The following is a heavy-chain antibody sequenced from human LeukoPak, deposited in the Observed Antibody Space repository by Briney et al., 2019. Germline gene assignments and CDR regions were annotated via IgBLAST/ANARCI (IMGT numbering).Heavy chain of an antibody. CDR3: ARDYSGTYSYNWFDP. V-gene: IGHV4-59*01. Sequence: PSETLSLTCTISGGSISSYYWSWIRQPPGKGLEWIGYIYYSGSTNYSPSLKSRVTMSVDTSKNQFSLKRSSVTAADTAVYYCARDYSGTYSYNWFDPWGQGTLVTVSS. CDR2: IYYSGST. D-gene: IGHD1-26*01. J-gene: IGHJ5*02. CDR1: GGSISSYY.